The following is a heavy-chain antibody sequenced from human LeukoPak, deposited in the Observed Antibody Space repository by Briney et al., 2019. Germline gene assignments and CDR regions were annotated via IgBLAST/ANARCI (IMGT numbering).Heavy chain of an antibody. V-gene: IGHV3-23*01. CDR1: GFTFSSYG. D-gene: IGHD1-26*01. J-gene: IGHJ4*02. Sequence: GGTLRLSCAASGFTFSSYGMSWVRQAPGKGLEWVSAISGGGGSTYYADSVKGRFTISRDNSKNTLYLQMNSLRAEDTAVYYCAKAGSIRFDYWGQGTLVTVSS. CDR2: ISGGGGST. CDR3: AKAGSIRFDY.